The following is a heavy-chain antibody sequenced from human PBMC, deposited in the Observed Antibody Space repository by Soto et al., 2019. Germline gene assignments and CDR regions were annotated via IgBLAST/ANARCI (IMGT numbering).Heavy chain of an antibody. D-gene: IGHD2-8*01. CDR1: VVSISSGNW. J-gene: IGHJ4*02. CDR3: ARLVYDTRLNYMYFDF. CDR2: IFHDGTA. V-gene: IGHV4-4*01. Sequence: AETLSLTCAVSVVSISSGNWWTVVRQTPQRGLEYIGEIFHDGTANYYPSFERRVAISVDTSKNQFSLKLTSVTAADTAIYFCARLVYDTRLNYMYFDFWGQGALVTVSS.